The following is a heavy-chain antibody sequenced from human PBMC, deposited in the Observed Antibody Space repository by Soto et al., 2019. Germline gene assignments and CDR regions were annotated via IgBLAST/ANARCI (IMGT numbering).Heavy chain of an antibody. CDR3: ARGRKRQLVLSGNYGMDV. Sequence: PSETLSLTCAVYGGSFSGYYWSWIRQPPGKGLEWIGEINHSGSTNCNPSLKSRVTISVDTSKNQFSLKLSSVTAADTAVYYCARGRKRQLVLSGNYGMDVWGQGTTVTVSS. D-gene: IGHD6-13*01. J-gene: IGHJ6*02. V-gene: IGHV4-34*01. CDR2: INHSGST. CDR1: GGSFSGYY.